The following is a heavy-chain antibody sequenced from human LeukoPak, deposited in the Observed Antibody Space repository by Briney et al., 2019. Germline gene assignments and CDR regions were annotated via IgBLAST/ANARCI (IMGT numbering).Heavy chain of an antibody. CDR2: INHSGST. Sequence: PSETLSLTCAVYGGSFSGYYWSWIRQPPGKGLEWIGEINHSGSTNYNPSLKSRVTISVDTSKNQFSLKLSSVTAADTAVYYCARGPPLGYCSSTSCLGHDYWGQGTLVTVSS. J-gene: IGHJ4*02. CDR3: ARGPPLGYCSSTSCLGHDY. D-gene: IGHD2-2*01. V-gene: IGHV4-34*01. CDR1: GGSFSGYY.